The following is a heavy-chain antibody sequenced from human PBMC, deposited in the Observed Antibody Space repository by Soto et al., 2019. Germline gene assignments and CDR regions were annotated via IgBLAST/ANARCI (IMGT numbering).Heavy chain of an antibody. V-gene: IGHV1-2*02. CDR1: GYTFTGYY. Sequence: ASVKVSCKASGYTFTGYYMHWVRQAPGQGLEWMGWINPNSGGTNYAQKFQGRVTMTRDTSISTAYMELSRLRSDGTAVYYCARDYCSGGSCYSGYYYYGMDVWGQGTTVTVSS. CDR3: ARDYCSGGSCYSGYYYYGMDV. D-gene: IGHD2-15*01. CDR2: INPNSGGT. J-gene: IGHJ6*02.